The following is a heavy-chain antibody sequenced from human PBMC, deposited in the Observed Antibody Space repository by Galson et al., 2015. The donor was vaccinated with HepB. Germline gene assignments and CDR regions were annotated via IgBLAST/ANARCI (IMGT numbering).Heavy chain of an antibody. J-gene: IGHJ6*02. CDR1: GGSISSYY. CDR2: IYYSGST. V-gene: IGHV4-59*01. D-gene: IGHD3-3*01. CDR3: ARAGNYDFWSGYYPYGMDV. Sequence: QVQLQESGPGLVKPSETLSLTCTVSGGSISSYYWSWVRQPPGKGLEWIGYIYYSGSTNYNPSLKSRVTISVDTSKNQFSLKLSSVTAADTAVYYCARAGNYDFWSGYYPYGMDVWGQGTTVTVSS.